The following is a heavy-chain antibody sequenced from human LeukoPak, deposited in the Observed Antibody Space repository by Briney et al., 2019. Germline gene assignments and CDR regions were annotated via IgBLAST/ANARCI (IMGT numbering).Heavy chain of an antibody. Sequence: GGSLRLSCAASGFTFSSYWMHWVRQAPGKGLVWVSRINSDGSRTTYADSVKGRFTISRDNAKNTLYLQMNSLRAEDTAVYYCARVGARLGAFDIWGQETMVTVSS. CDR1: GFTFSSYW. V-gene: IGHV3-74*01. CDR3: ARVGARLGAFDI. J-gene: IGHJ3*02. D-gene: IGHD6-25*01. CDR2: INSDGSRT.